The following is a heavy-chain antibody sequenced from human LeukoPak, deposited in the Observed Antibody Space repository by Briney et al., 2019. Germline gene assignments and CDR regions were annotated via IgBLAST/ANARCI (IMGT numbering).Heavy chain of an antibody. J-gene: IGHJ5*02. Sequence: SETLSLTCAVYGGSFSGYYWSWIRQPPGKGLEWIGEINHSGSTNYNPSLKSRVTISVDTSKNQFSLKLSSVTAADTAVYYCARGRGYCSSTSCYRWFDPWGQGTLVTASS. CDR1: GGSFSGYY. CDR3: ARGRGYCSSTSCYRWFDP. CDR2: INHSGST. D-gene: IGHD2-2*02. V-gene: IGHV4-34*01.